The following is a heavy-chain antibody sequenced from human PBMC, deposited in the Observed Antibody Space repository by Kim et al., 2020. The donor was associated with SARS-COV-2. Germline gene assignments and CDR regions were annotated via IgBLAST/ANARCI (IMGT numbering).Heavy chain of an antibody. Sequence: SPSFQGQVTISADKSISTAYLQWSSLKASDTAMYYCARDIAAAGKGYFDYWGQGTLVTVSS. V-gene: IGHV5-51*01. J-gene: IGHJ4*02. CDR3: ARDIAAAGKGYFDY. D-gene: IGHD6-13*01.